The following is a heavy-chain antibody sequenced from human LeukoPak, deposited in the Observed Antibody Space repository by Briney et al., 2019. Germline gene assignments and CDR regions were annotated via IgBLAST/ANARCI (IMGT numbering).Heavy chain of an antibody. CDR2: ISSSSSYI. J-gene: IGHJ4*02. D-gene: IGHD6-13*01. V-gene: IGHV3-21*01. Sequence: GGSLRLSCAASGFTFSSYSMNWVRQAPGKGLEWVSSISSSSSYIYYADSVKGRFTISRDNAKNSLYPQMNSLRAEDTAVYYCARCAQLAAHFDYWGQGTPVTVSS. CDR3: ARCAQLAAHFDY. CDR1: GFTFSSYS.